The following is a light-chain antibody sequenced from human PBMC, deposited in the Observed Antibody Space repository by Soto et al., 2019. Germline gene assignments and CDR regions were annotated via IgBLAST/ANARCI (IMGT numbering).Light chain of an antibody. V-gene: IGLV2-8*01. CDR2: EVS. CDR3: CSYAGSNNWV. Sequence: QSALTQPPSASGSPGQSVTISCTGTSSDVGGYNYVSWYQQHPGKAPKLMIYEVSKRPSGVPDRFSGSKSGNTASLTVSGLQSVDEADYHCCSYAGSNNWVFGGGTKLTVL. J-gene: IGLJ3*02. CDR1: SSDVGGYNY.